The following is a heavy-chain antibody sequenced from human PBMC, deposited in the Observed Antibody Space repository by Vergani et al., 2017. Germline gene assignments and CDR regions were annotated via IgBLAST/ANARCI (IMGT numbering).Heavy chain of an antibody. D-gene: IGHD4-17*01. Sequence: VQLVQSGAEVKKPGSSVKVSCKASGGTFSRYAISWVRQAPGQGLEWMGGIIPIFGTANYAQKFKGRVTITADESTRTAYMELSSLRSDDTAVYYCARFSTVTTEADYYYYMDVWGKGP. V-gene: IGHV1-69*01. CDR3: ARFSTVTTEADYYYYMDV. J-gene: IGHJ6*03. CDR2: IIPIFGTA. CDR1: GGTFSRYA.